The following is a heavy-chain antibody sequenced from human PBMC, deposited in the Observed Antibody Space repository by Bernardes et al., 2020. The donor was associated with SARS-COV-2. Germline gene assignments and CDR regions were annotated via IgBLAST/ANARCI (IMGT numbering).Heavy chain of an antibody. CDR2: INGCGSET. CDR1: GFTFSSYW. J-gene: IGHJ6*02. Sequence: GGSLRLSCEASGFTFSSYWMHWVRHVQGKGLVLVSRINGCGSETIYADSVKGRFTISRDNAKNTLYVQMNSLRAEDTAVYYCARKSGHDYGMDVWGQGTTVTVSS. V-gene: IGHV3-74*01. D-gene: IGHD3-10*01. CDR3: ARKSGHDYGMDV.